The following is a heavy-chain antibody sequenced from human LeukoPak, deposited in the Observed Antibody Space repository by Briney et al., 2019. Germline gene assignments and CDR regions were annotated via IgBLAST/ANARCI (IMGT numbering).Heavy chain of an antibody. D-gene: IGHD3-3*01. CDR2: IKEDVSDK. V-gene: IGHV3-7*03. J-gene: IGHJ4*02. CDR3: ARVGVAGFDY. CDR1: GFTIDDYW. Sequence: GGSLRLSCAASGFTIDDYWMSWVRQAPGKGLEWVANIKEDVSDKYYVDSVKGRFTISRDNAKNSLYLQMSRLRAEDTAVCYCARVGVAGFDYWGQGILVTVSS.